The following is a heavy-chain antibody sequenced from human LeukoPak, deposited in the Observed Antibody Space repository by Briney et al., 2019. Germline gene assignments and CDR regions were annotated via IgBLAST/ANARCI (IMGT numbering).Heavy chain of an antibody. Sequence: ASVKVSCKASGYTFTSYYMRWVRQAPGQGLEWMGIINPSGGSTSYAQKFQGRVTMTRDTSTSTVYMELSSLRSEDTAVYYCARPWGGGSYSVHGFCLGYWGQGTLVTVSS. CDR1: GYTFTSYY. V-gene: IGHV1-46*01. D-gene: IGHD1-26*01. CDR2: INPSGGST. CDR3: ARPWGGGSYSVHGFCLGY. J-gene: IGHJ4*02.